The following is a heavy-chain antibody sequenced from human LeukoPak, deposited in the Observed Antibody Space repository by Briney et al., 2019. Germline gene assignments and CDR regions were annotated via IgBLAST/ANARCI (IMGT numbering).Heavy chain of an antibody. D-gene: IGHD1-1*01. V-gene: IGHV4-59*01. Sequence: KPSETLSLTCTVSGGSISSYYWSWIRQPPGKGLEWIGYIYYSGSTNYNPSLKSRVTISVDTSKNQFSLKLSSVTAADTAVYYCARRARHNSGMDVWGQGTTVTVSS. J-gene: IGHJ6*02. CDR2: IYYSGST. CDR1: GGSISSYY. CDR3: ARRARHNSGMDV.